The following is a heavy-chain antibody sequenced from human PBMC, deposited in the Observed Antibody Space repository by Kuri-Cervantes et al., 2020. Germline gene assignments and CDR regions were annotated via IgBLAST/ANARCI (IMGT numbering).Heavy chain of an antibody. Sequence: GGSLRLSCAASGFTFSSYAMSWVRQAPGKGLEWVSAISGSGGSTYYADSVKGRFTISRDNSKNTLYLQMNSLRAEDTAAYYCAREGLEHGAWFGELIGIDYWGQGTLVTVSS. D-gene: IGHD3-10*01. CDR2: ISGSGGST. J-gene: IGHJ4*02. CDR3: AREGLEHGAWFGELIGIDY. CDR1: GFTFSSYA. V-gene: IGHV3-23*01.